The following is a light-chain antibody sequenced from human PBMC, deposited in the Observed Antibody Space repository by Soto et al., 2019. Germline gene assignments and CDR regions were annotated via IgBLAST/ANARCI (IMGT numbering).Light chain of an antibody. CDR1: SSNIGNNY. CDR3: GTWDSSLSAGV. CDR2: ENN. J-gene: IGLJ1*01. Sequence: QSVLTQPRSVSAAPGQKVTISCSGSSSNIGNNYVSWYQQLPGTAPKLLIYENNKRPSGIPDRFSGSKSGTSATLGITGLQTGDEAGYYCGTWDSSLSAGVFGTGTKVTVL. V-gene: IGLV1-51*02.